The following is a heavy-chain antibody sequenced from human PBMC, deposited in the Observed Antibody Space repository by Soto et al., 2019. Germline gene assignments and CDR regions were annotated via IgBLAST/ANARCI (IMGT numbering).Heavy chain of an antibody. CDR2: FNAGNGNT. D-gene: IGHD2-2*01. CDR3: ARDCITTSCYSGYYYYGMDA. CDR1: GYTFTTYA. J-gene: IGHJ6*02. V-gene: IGHV1-3*01. Sequence: ASVKVSCKASGYTFTTYAVHWVRQAPGQRLEWMGWFNAGNGNTKYSQKFQGRVTITMDTSATTAYMELSSLRSEDTAVYYCARDCITTSCYSGYYYYGMDAWGQGTTVTVSS.